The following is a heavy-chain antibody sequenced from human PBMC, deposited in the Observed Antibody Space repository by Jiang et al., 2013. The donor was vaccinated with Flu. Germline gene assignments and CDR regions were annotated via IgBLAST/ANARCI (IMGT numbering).Heavy chain of an antibody. CDR1: GYSISSGYH. D-gene: IGHD1-26*01. V-gene: IGHV4-38-2*01. J-gene: IGHJ4*02. Sequence: GPGLVKPSETLSLTCAVSGYSISSGYHWGWIRQPPGKGLEWIGSIYHSGSTYHNPSLKSRVTISVDTSKNQFSLKLSSVTAADTAVYFCARDGGSYLSSPEYYFDYWGQGTLVTVSS. CDR3: ARDGGSYLSSPEYYFDY. CDR2: IYHSGST.